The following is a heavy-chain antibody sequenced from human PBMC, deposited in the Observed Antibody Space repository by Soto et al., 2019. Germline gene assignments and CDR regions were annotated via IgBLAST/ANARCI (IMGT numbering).Heavy chain of an antibody. Sequence: EVQLLESGGGLVQPGGSLGLSCAASGFTFSRYAMSWVRQAPGKGVEWFPAISGSGGSTYYADSVKGRLTISRDNSNNTLYLQMNSLRAEDTAVYYCAKEQWLFTFDPWGQGTLVTVSS. V-gene: IGHV3-23*01. J-gene: IGHJ5*02. CDR3: AKEQWLFTFDP. D-gene: IGHD6-19*01. CDR1: GFTFSRYA. CDR2: ISGSGGST.